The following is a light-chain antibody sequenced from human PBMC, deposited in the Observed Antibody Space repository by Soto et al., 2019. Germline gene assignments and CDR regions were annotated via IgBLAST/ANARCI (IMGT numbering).Light chain of an antibody. Sequence: QPVLTQSPSASASLGASVKLTCTLSSGHSSYTIAWHQQQPEKGPRYLMKVNGDGSHNKGDGIPDRFSGSTSGAERYLTISSLQSEDEADYYCQTWGTGVVFGGGTKLTVL. CDR2: VNGDGSH. J-gene: IGLJ2*01. CDR3: QTWGTGVV. CDR1: SGHSSYT. V-gene: IGLV4-69*01.